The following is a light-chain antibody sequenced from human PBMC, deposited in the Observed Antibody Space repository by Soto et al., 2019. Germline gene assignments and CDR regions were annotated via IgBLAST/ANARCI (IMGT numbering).Light chain of an antibody. CDR1: SSDVGGYNF. Sequence: QSVLTQPPSASGSPGQSVTISCTGTSSDVGGYNFVSWYQKHPGKAPKLMIYEVSARPSGVPDRFSGSKSGNTPSLTVSGLQAEDEAYYYCSSFAGSNIGVFGGGTKLTVL. CDR2: EVS. CDR3: SSFAGSNIGV. V-gene: IGLV2-8*01. J-gene: IGLJ2*01.